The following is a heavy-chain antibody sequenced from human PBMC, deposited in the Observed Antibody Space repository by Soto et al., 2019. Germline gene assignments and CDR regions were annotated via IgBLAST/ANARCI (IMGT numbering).Heavy chain of an antibody. V-gene: IGHV3-74*01. CDR3: ASGGSGYYNY. CDR1: GFTFGPYW. J-gene: IGHJ4*02. D-gene: IGHD3-22*01. CDR2: INSDGSST. Sequence: EVQLVESGGGLVQPGGSLRLSCAASGFTFGPYWMHWVRQVPGKGLVWLSRINSDGSSTNYVDSVKGRFTISRDNAKSTLSLQMHSLRAEDTAVYYCASGGSGYYNYWGQGTLVTVSS.